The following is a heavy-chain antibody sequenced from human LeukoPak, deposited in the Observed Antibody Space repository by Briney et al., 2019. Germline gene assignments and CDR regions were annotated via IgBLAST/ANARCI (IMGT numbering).Heavy chain of an antibody. D-gene: IGHD6-13*01. CDR1: GFTFGNAW. V-gene: IGHV3-15*01. J-gene: IGHJ4*02. CDR3: TRYSSSWYYFEY. Sequence: GGSLRLSCAASGFTFGNAWMSWVRQAPGKGLEWVGRIKSKTDGGTAEYAAPVKGRFTISRDDSKNTLYLQMSSLKTEDTAVYYCTRYSSSWYYFEYWGQGTLVTGSS. CDR2: IKSKTDGGTA.